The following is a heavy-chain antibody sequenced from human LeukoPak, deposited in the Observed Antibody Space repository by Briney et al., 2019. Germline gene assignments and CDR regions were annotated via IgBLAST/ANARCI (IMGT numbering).Heavy chain of an antibody. D-gene: IGHD3-22*01. Sequence: SVKVSCKASGGTFSSYAISWVRQAPGQGLEWMGGIIPIFGTANYAQKFQGRVTITTDESTSTAYMELSSLRSEDTAVYYCARGKTNYYDSSGYYYFDYWGQGTLVTVSS. CDR3: ARGKTNYYDSSGYYYFDY. CDR2: IIPIFGTA. V-gene: IGHV1-69*05. J-gene: IGHJ4*02. CDR1: GGTFSSYA.